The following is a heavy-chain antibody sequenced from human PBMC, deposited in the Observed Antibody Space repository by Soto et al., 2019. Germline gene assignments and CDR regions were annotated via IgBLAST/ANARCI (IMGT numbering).Heavy chain of an antibody. J-gene: IGHJ4*02. D-gene: IGHD3-10*01. CDR3: ARGGGYYGSGTYPFDY. CDR2: ISVYNYNT. V-gene: IGHV1-18*01. Sequence: QVQLVQSGAEVKKPGASVKVSCKTSGYTFSNYGIAWVRQAPGQSLEWMGWISVYNYNTNYAPKLQGRVPMTRDIATSTGYMELRSLISDDTAVYYCARGGGYYGSGTYPFDYWGQGTLVTVSS. CDR1: GYTFSNYG.